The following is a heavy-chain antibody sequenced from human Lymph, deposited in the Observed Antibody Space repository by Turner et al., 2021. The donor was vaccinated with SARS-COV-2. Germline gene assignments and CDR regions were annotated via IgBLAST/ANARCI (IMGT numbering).Heavy chain of an antibody. CDR2: ISYDGSNK. CDR1: AFTFSSYG. J-gene: IGHJ4*02. Sequence: RVEPGGGVCQPGRSLGPPCAASAFTFSSYGMHWVRQAPGKGLEWVAVISYDGSNKYYADSVKGRFTISRDNSKNTLYLQMNSLRPEDTAVYYCAKGGFYDILTGYSNFDYWGQGTLVTVSS. V-gene: IGHV3-30*18. D-gene: IGHD3-9*01. CDR3: AKGGFYDILTGYSNFDY.